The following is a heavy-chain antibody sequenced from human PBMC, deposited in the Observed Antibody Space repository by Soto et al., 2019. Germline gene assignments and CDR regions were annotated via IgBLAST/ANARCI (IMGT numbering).Heavy chain of an antibody. CDR2: IYYSGST. D-gene: IGHD6-19*01. V-gene: IGHV4-39*01. J-gene: IGHJ6*02. CDR1: GGSISSSSYY. CDR3: AKVRYSSPMGYYYGMDV. Sequence: PSETLSLTCTVSGGSISSSSYYWGWIRQPPGKGLEWIGSIYYSGSTYYNPSLKSRVTISVDTSKNQFSLKLSSVTAADTAVYYCAKVRYSSPMGYYYGMDVWGQGTTVTVSS.